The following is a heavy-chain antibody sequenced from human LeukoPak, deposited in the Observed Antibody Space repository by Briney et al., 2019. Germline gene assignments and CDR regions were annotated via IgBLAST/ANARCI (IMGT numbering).Heavy chain of an antibody. Sequence: GGSLRLSCAASGFILSSYWMSWVRQAPGKGLEWVANIKQDGSEKYYVDSVKGRFTISRDNAKNSLFLQMNSLRAEDTAVYYCARVDRKVQLWPTERYYYYMDVWGKGTTVTISS. CDR1: GFILSSYW. V-gene: IGHV3-7*01. CDR2: IKQDGSEK. J-gene: IGHJ6*03. D-gene: IGHD5-18*01. CDR3: ARVDRKVQLWPTERYYYYMDV.